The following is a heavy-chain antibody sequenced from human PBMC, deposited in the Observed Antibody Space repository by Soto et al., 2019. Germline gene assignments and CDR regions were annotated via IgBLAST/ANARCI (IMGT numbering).Heavy chain of an antibody. V-gene: IGHV4-30-2*01. CDR3: ARRRRSGLLRGNWFDP. D-gene: IGHD3-22*01. CDR2: IYHSGSP. CDR1: GGSISSGGYS. Sequence: SETLALTGAVSGGSISSGGYSWSWMRQPPGKGLEWIGYIYHSGSPYYNPSLKSRVTISVDRSKNQFSLKLSSVTAADTAVYYCARRRRSGLLRGNWFDPWGQGTLVTVSS. J-gene: IGHJ5*02.